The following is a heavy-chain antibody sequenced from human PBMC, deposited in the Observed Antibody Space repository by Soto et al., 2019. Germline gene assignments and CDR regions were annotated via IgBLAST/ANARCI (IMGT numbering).Heavy chain of an antibody. V-gene: IGHV2-5*02. CDR2: LYWDDDK. CDR1: GFSLNTNAVG. J-gene: IGHJ4*02. Sequence: QITLKESGPTLVKPTQTLTLTSTFSGFSLNTNAVGVAWIRQPPGKALEWLALLYWDDDKRYSPSLKSRLTITTDTSKNQVVLTMTNMDPEDTATYYCAHRRVRDSSGENFDSWGQGTLVTVSS. D-gene: IGHD6-19*01. CDR3: AHRRVRDSSGENFDS.